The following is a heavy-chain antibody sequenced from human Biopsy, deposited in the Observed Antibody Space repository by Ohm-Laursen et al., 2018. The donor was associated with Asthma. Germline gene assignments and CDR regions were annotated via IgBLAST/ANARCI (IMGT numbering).Heavy chain of an antibody. CDR2: VYYSGST. J-gene: IGHJ4*02. CDR1: GGSINNFY. CDR3: ARGVDRVTGLLDHFDS. V-gene: IGHV4-59*01. Sequence: SETLSLTCTVSGGSINNFYWSWIRQPPGKGLESIGHVYYSGSTSYNPSLKSRVTISMDASKNQFSLKLTSVTAADTAVYYCARGVDRVTGLLDHFDSWGQGTLVTVSS. D-gene: IGHD2-21*02.